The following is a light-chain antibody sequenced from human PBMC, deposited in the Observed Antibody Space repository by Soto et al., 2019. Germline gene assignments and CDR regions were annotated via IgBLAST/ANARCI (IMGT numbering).Light chain of an antibody. CDR1: SSDVGGYNY. CDR2: DVS. Sequence: QSALTQPASVSGSPGQSITISCTGTSSDVGGYNYVSWYQQHPGKAPKLMIYDVSNRPSGVSNRFSGSKSDNTASLTISGLQAEDEADYYCSSYTSSSLVFGGGTKLTVL. J-gene: IGLJ2*01. V-gene: IGLV2-14*01. CDR3: SSYTSSSLV.